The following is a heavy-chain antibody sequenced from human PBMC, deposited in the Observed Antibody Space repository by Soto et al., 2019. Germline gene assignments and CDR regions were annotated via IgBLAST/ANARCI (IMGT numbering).Heavy chain of an antibody. CDR3: AREGRLAASIFHNWFDP. Sequence: PSQTLSLTCAISGDSVSNNSAAWNWIRQSPSRGLEWLGRTYYRSKWFNNYALSVKGRITINPDTSKNQFSLQLNTVTPEDTAVYYCAREGRLAASIFHNWFDPWGQGTLATVSS. CDR1: GDSVSNNSAA. D-gene: IGHD3-3*02. J-gene: IGHJ5*02. CDR2: TYYRSKWFN. V-gene: IGHV6-1*01.